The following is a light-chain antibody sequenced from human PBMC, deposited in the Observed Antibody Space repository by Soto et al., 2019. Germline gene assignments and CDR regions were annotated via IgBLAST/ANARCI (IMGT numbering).Light chain of an antibody. J-gene: IGKJ2*01. Sequence: IQMTQSPSSLSASVGDRVTITCRASQRITTYLNWYQQKPGKAPKLLISTASTLQRGVPSRFSGSGSGTDFTLTITTLQPEDFATCCCQQSYSTPYTFGQGTKLEIK. V-gene: IGKV1-39*01. CDR3: QQSYSTPYT. CDR1: QRITTY. CDR2: TAS.